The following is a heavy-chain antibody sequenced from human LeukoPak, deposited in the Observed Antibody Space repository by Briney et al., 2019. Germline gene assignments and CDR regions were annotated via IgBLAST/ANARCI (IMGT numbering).Heavy chain of an antibody. Sequence: PGGSLRLSCAASGFTFSSYAMSWVRQAPGKGLEWVSAISGSGGSTYYADSVKGRFTISRDNSKNTLYLQMNSLRVEDTAVYYCAKGSSPYDFWDDLLNFDYWGQGTLVTVSS. CDR3: AKGSSPYDFWDDLLNFDY. CDR2: ISGSGGST. V-gene: IGHV3-23*01. D-gene: IGHD3-3*01. J-gene: IGHJ4*02. CDR1: GFTFSSYA.